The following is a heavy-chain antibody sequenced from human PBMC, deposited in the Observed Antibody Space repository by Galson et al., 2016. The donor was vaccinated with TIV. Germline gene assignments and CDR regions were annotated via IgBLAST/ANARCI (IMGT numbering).Heavy chain of an antibody. CDR1: GDSVSGHTAA. CDR2: TYYTSKWNT. Sequence: CAISGDSVSGHTAAWNWVRQSPSRGLEWLGRTYYTSKWNTDYAVSVKGRIIIRPDTSMNQVSLQLSSVIPDDTAAYYCSRGNWNYGMGGAMDVWGRGTTVTVSS. V-gene: IGHV6-1*01. J-gene: IGHJ6*02. CDR3: SRGNWNYGMGGAMDV. D-gene: IGHD1-7*01.